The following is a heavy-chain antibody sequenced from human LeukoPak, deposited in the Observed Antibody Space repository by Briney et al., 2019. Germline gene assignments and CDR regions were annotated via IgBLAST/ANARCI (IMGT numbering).Heavy chain of an antibody. V-gene: IGHV3-30*02. CDR2: IRYDGSNK. CDR3: AKAHGRGYSLDY. CDR1: GFTFSSYG. D-gene: IGHD5-12*01. Sequence: PGGSLRLSCAASGFTFSSYGRHWVRQAPGKGLEGGGFIRYDGSNKYYADSVKGRFAISRDNSKSILYLQMNSLRAEDTAVYYCAKAHGRGYSLDYWGQGTLVTVSS. J-gene: IGHJ4*02.